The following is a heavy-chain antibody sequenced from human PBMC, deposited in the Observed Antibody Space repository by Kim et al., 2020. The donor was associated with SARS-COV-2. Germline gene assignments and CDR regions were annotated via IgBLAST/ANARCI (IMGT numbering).Heavy chain of an antibody. Sequence: YAATVKGRFTISRDNSETTLYLQMNSLRAEDTAVYYCAKSGSYDPDAFDIWGQGTMVTVSS. J-gene: IGHJ3*02. CDR3: AKSGSYDPDAFDI. V-gene: IGHV3-23*01. D-gene: IGHD1-26*01.